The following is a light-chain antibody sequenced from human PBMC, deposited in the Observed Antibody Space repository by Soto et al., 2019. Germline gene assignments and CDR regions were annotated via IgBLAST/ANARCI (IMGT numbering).Light chain of an antibody. CDR3: QQRNVWPPIT. V-gene: IGKV3-15*01. J-gene: IGKJ5*01. Sequence: EIVMTQSPATLSVSPGERATLSCRASQSVSSNFAWYQQKPGQAPRLLIYDASTRATGIPARFSGSGSGTDFTLTISRLEPEDFAVYYCQQRNVWPPITFGQGTRLEIK. CDR2: DAS. CDR1: QSVSSN.